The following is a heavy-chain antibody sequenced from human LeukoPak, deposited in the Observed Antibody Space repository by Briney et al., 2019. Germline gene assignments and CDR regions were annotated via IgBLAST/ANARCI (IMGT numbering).Heavy chain of an antibody. D-gene: IGHD5-24*01. J-gene: IGHJ4*02. CDR2: TYSDGRST. CDR3: AGQRDAYSGFFDY. CDR1: GFTFCSYW. Sequence: PGGSPRLSCAAPGFTFCSYWMHWVRQAPRKGLLWVSRTYSDGRSTSYAVSVTGRFTISRDNAKNTLYLQMNSLRAEDTAVYYCAGQRDAYSGFFDYWGQGTLVTVSS. V-gene: IGHV3-74*01.